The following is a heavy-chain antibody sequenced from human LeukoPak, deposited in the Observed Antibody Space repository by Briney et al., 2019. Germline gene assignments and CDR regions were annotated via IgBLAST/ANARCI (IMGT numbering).Heavy chain of an antibody. CDR1: GGTFSSYA. D-gene: IGHD3-22*01. Sequence: GSSVKVSCKASGGTFSSYAISWVRQAPGQGLEWMGGIIPIFGTANYAQKFQGRVTITADESTSTAYMEQSSLRSEDTAVYYCARGAFQLAYDSSGPYFDYWGQGTLVSVSS. V-gene: IGHV1-69*01. CDR3: ARGAFQLAYDSSGPYFDY. CDR2: IIPIFGTA. J-gene: IGHJ4*02.